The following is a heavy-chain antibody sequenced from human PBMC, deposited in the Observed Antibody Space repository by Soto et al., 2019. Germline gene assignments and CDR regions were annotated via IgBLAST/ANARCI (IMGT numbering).Heavy chain of an antibody. V-gene: IGHV2-70*01. CDR2: IDWDDDK. J-gene: IGHJ6*02. Sequence: SGPTREPTQTLTLTCTFSGFSLSTSGMCVSWIRQPPGKALEWLALIDWDDDKYYSTSLKTRLTISKDTSKNQVVLTMTNMDPVDTATYYCARITRAPYYYYYYGMDVWGQGTTVTVSS. CDR1: GFSLSTSGMC. CDR3: ARITRAPYYYYYYGMDV.